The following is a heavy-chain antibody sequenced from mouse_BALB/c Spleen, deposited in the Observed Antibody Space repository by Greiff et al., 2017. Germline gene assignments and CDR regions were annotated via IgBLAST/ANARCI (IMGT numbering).Heavy chain of an antibody. Sequence: VKLMESGPGLVAPSQSLSITCTVSGFSLTSYGVHWVRQPPGKGLEWLGVIWAGGSTNYNSALMSRLSISKDNSKSQVFLKMNSLQTDDTAMYYCARGGQLGYAMDYWGQGTSVTVSS. V-gene: IGHV2-9*02. CDR3: ARGGQLGYAMDY. CDR1: GFSLTSYG. CDR2: IWAGGST. D-gene: IGHD4-1*02. J-gene: IGHJ4*01.